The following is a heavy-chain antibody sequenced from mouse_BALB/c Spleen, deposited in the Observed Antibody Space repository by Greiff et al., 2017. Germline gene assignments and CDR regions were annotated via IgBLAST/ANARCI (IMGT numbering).Heavy chain of an antibody. CDR3: ARSWDDYAMDY. CDR1: GYTFTSYV. V-gene: IGHV1-14*01. CDR2: INPYNDGT. D-gene: IGHD4-1*01. J-gene: IGHJ4*01. Sequence: EVQLQQSGPELVKPGASVKMSCKASGYTFTSYVMHWVKQKPGQGLEWIGYINPYNDGTKYNEKFKGKATLTSDKSSSTAYMELSSLTSEDSAVYYCARSWDDYAMDYWGQGTSVTVSS.